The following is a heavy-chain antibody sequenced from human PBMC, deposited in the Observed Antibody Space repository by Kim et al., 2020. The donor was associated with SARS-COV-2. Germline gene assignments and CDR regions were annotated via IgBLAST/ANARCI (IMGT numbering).Heavy chain of an antibody. D-gene: IGHD1-1*01. CDR1: GFTFEDYA. J-gene: IGHJ4*02. CDR2: ISWSSGSI. Sequence: GGSLRLSCAASGFTFEDYAMHWVRQAPGKGLEWVSGISWSSGSIGYADSVQGRFTISRDNAKNSLYLQINSLSDEDTAFYYCAKQGDAHDYYYDYWGQGTLVTVSS. CDR3: AKQGDAHDYYYDY. V-gene: IGHV3-9*01.